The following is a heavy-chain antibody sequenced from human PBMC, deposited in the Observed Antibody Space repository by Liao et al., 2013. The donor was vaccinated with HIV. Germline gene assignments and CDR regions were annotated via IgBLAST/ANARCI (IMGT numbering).Heavy chain of an antibody. D-gene: IGHD3-10*01. Sequence: QVQLQESGPGLVKPSRTLSLTCTVTGDSMNSGSFYWSWIRQSAGKGLEWIGRMSTSGSANYSPSLKGRVTMLVDTSKNQFSLELTSVTAADTAVYYCARGGDYRVYWYFEVWGRGTPVQCLL. J-gene: IGHJ2*01. CDR1: GDSMNSGSFY. CDR2: MSTSGSA. V-gene: IGHV4-61*02. CDR3: ARGGDYRVYWYFEV.